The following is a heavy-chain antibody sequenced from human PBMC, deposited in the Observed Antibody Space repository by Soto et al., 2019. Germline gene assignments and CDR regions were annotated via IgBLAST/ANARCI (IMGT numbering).Heavy chain of an antibody. CDR1: GYTFTSYA. Sequence: ASVKVSCKASGYTFTSYAMNWVRQAPGQRLEWMGWINAGNGNTKYSLKFQGRVTITRDTSASTAYMELSSLRSEDTAVYYCESDLGYSWYDTWGQGTPVTVSS. CDR2: INAGNGNT. J-gene: IGHJ5*02. D-gene: IGHD5-18*01. CDR3: ESDLGYSWYDT. V-gene: IGHV1-3*01.